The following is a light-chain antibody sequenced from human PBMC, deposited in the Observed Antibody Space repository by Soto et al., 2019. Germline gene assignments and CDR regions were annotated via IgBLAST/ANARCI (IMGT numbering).Light chain of an antibody. Sequence: QSALTQPPSASGSPGQSVTISCTGTSSDVGGYNYVSWYQHHPGKAPKLIIYEVYKRPSGVPDRFSGSKSGNTAALTVSGLQAEDDADYYCSSYVGTNSYVFGTGTKVNVL. J-gene: IGLJ1*01. V-gene: IGLV2-8*01. CDR3: SSYVGTNSYV. CDR2: EVY. CDR1: SSDVGGYNY.